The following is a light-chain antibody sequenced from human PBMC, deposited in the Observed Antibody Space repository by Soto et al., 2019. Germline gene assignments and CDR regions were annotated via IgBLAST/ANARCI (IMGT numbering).Light chain of an antibody. CDR1: QSVSSN. Sequence: IVMTQSPATLSVSPGERATLSCRASQSVSSNLAWYQQKPGQAPRLLIFGASIRATGVPARFSAGGSGTEFTLTISRLEPEDFAVYYCQQYGSSPRTFGQGTKVEIK. V-gene: IGKV3-15*01. CDR2: GAS. J-gene: IGKJ1*01. CDR3: QQYGSSPRT.